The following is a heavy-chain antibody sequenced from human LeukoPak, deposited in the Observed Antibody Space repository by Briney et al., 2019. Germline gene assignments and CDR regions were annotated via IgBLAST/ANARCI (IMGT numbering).Heavy chain of an antibody. CDR1: GFTFSSYG. J-gene: IGHJ6*03. D-gene: IGHD5-18*01. Sequence: GGSLRLSCAASGFTFSSYGMHWVRQAPGKGLEWVAFIRYDGSNKYYADSVKGRITISRDNSKNTLYLQMNSLRAEDTAVYYCAKDTEGTAMAAFYYYYMDVWGKGTTVTISS. CDR3: AKDTEGTAMAAFYYYYMDV. V-gene: IGHV3-30*02. CDR2: IRYDGSNK.